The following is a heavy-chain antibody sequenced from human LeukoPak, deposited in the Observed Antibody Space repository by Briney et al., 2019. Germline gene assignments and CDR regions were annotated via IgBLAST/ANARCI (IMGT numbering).Heavy chain of an antibody. D-gene: IGHD2-2*01. CDR3: ARDPGYCSSTSCYEGAFDI. Sequence: GGSLRPSCAASGFTLSSYSMNWVRQAPGKGLEWVSSISSSSSYIYYADSVKGRFTISRDNAKNSLYLQMNSLRAEDTAVYYCARDPGYCSSTSCYEGAFDIWGQGTMVTVSS. V-gene: IGHV3-21*01. CDR1: GFTLSSYS. J-gene: IGHJ3*02. CDR2: ISSSSSYI.